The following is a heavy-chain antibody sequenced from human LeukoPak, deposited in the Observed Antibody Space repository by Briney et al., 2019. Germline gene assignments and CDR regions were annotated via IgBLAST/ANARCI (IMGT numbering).Heavy chain of an antibody. Sequence: PGGSLRLSCAASGFTFSSYAMSWVRQAPGKGLEWVSAINGSGGSTYYADSVKGRFTISRDNSKNTLYLQMNSLRAEDTAVYYCTTDTFESDRYCHDYWGQGTLVTVSS. CDR3: TTDTFESDRYCHDY. CDR1: GFTFSSYA. J-gene: IGHJ4*02. CDR2: INGSGGST. D-gene: IGHD3-16*02. V-gene: IGHV3-23*01.